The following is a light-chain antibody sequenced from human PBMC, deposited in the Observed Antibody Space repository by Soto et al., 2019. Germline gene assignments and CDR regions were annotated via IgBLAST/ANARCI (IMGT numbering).Light chain of an antibody. V-gene: IGKV3-20*01. J-gene: IGKJ1*01. CDR1: QSVSSN. CDR3: QQYGSSPRT. Sequence: EILLTQSPYTLSVSPGERATLYCRASQSVSSNLAWYQQKPGQAPRLLIYGATNRATGIPDRFSGSGSGTDFTLTISRLEPEDFAVYYCQQYGSSPRTFGQGTKVDI. CDR2: GAT.